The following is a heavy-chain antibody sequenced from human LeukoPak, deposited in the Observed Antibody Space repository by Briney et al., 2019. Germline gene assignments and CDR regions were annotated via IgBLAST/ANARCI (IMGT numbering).Heavy chain of an antibody. Sequence: PGGSLRLSCAASGFTFSSYWMNWARQAPGKGLEWVAGINHNGNVNYYVDSVKGRFTISRDNAKNSLYLQMSNLRAEDTAVYFCAWGGGLDVWGQGATVTVSS. CDR2: INHNGNVN. V-gene: IGHV3-7*03. CDR3: AWGGGLDV. J-gene: IGHJ6*02. CDR1: GFTFSSYW. D-gene: IGHD3-16*01.